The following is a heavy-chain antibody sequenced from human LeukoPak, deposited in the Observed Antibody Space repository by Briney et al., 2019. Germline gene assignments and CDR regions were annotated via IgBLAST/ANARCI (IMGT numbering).Heavy chain of an antibody. CDR2: IYYSGST. V-gene: IGHV4-31*03. CDR1: GGSISSDYFY. CDR3: ARIPLGPDGYNSR. J-gene: IGHJ4*02. Sequence: SETLSLTCTVFGGSISSDYFYWSWIRQHPGKGLEWIGYIYYSGSTYYNPSLKSRVSISVDTSKNQFSLKLSSVTVADTAVYYCARIPLGPDGYNSRWGQGTLVTVSS. D-gene: IGHD5-24*01.